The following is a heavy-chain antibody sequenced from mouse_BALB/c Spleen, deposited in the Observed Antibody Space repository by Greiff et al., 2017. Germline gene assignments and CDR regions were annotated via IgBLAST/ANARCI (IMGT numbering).Heavy chain of an antibody. J-gene: IGHJ2*01. D-gene: IGHD6-1*01. V-gene: IGHV1-5*01. CDR1: GYSFTSYW. CDR2: IYPGNSDT. Sequence: VQLQQSGTVLARPGASVKMSCKASGYSFTSYWMHWVKQRPGQGLEWIGAIYPGNSDTSYNQKFKGKAKLTAVTSASTAYMGLSSLTNEDSAVYYCTSPQRRSFDYWGQGTTLTVSS. CDR3: TSPQRRSFDY.